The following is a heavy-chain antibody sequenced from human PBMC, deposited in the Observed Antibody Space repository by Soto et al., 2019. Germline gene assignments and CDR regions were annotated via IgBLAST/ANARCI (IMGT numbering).Heavy chain of an antibody. V-gene: IGHV6-1*01. CDR3: ARDPGLTGFNHDALDI. J-gene: IGHJ3*02. D-gene: IGHD7-27*01. CDR1: GDSVSSNSAA. CDR2: TYYRSKWYN. Sequence: KQSQTLSLTCAISGDSVSSNSAAWNWIRQSPSRGLEWLGRTYYRSKWYNDYAVSVKSRITINPDTSKNQFSLQLNSVTPEDTAVYYCARDPGLTGFNHDALDIWGQGTMVTVSS.